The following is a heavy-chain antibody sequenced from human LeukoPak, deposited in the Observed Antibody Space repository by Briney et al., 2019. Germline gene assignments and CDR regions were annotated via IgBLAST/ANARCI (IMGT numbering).Heavy chain of an antibody. J-gene: IGHJ4*02. D-gene: IGHD1-7*01. CDR1: GGTFSSYA. CDR2: IIPIFGTA. Sequence: SAKVSCKASGGTFSSYAISWVRQAPGQGLEWMGGIIPIFGTANYAQKFQGRVTITTDESTSTAYMELSSLRSEDTAVYYCARALPVAPRSVYWNSEYYFDYWGQGTLVTVSS. V-gene: IGHV1-69*05. CDR3: ARALPVAPRSVYWNSEYYFDY.